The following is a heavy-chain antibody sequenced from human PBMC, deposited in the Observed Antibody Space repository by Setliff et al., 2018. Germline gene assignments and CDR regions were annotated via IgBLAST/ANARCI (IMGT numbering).Heavy chain of an antibody. J-gene: IGHJ3*02. Sequence: SETLSLTCTVSGGSIDSAFWNWIRQSPEKGLEWIGYRSTRGDTNSNPSLRSRLTMSMDTSGSQFSLKLSSVTAADTAVYYCARPHGGDYAFDIWGQGTMVTVSS. CDR1: GGSIDSAF. CDR3: ARPHGGDYAFDI. V-gene: IGHV4-59*13. D-gene: IGHD4-17*01. CDR2: RSTRGDT.